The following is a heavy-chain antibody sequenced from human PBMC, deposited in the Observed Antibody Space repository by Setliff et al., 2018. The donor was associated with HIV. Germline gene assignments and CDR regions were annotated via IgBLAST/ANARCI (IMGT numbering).Heavy chain of an antibody. D-gene: IGHD3-3*01. V-gene: IGHV4-34*01. CDR1: GGSFSGYY. CDR3: ARGTAYYNFWSGYSQDYYYYMDV. Sequence: SETLSLTCAVYGGSFSGYYWSWIRQSPGKGLEWIGEINHSGSTKYNPSLKSRVTISVDTSKNQFSLKLSSVTAADTAVHYCARGTAYYNFWSGYSQDYYYYMDVWGKGTTVTVSS. CDR2: INHSGST. J-gene: IGHJ6*03.